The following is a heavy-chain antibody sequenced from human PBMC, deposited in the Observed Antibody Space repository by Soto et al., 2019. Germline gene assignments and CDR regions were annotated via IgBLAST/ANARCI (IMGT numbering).Heavy chain of an antibody. D-gene: IGHD4-17*01. J-gene: IGHJ6*02. Sequence: SVKVSCKASGGTFSSYAISWVRQAPGQGLEWMGGIIPIFGTANYAQKFQGRVTITADESTSTAYMELSSLRSEDTAVYYCARSYGDLYYYYYGMDVWGQGTTVTVYS. CDR1: GGTFSSYA. CDR3: ARSYGDLYYYYYGMDV. V-gene: IGHV1-69*13. CDR2: IIPIFGTA.